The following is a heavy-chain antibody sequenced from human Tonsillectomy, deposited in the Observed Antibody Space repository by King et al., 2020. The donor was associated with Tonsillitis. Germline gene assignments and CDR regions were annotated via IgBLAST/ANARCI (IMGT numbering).Heavy chain of an antibody. CDR3: ARGDNSGWYDS. J-gene: IGHJ5*01. CDR1: GFTFTGYY. Sequence: VQLVQSGSEVKKPGASVKVACKASGFTFTGYYIHWVRQAPGQGLWWMGWINPNSCGPNSAQKFQGRVTMTRDTSISTAYMELSRLRSDDTAVYYCARGDNSGWYDSWGQGTLVTVSS. V-gene: IGHV1-2*02. D-gene: IGHD6-19*01. CDR2: INPNSCGP.